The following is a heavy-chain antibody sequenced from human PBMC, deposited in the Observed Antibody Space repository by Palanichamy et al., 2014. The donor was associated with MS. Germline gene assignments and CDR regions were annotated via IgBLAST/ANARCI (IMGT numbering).Heavy chain of an antibody. J-gene: IGHJ3*02. CDR1: GFTFSSYW. V-gene: IGHV3-74*01. Sequence: LVGVRGTGVVLAWGSRRDSPCAASGFTFSSYWMHWVRQAPGKGLVWVSRINSDGSSTSYADSVKGRFTISRDNAKNTLYLQMNSLRAEDTAVYYCARDGELGREDAFDIWGQGTMVTVSS. CDR2: INSDGSST. CDR3: ARDGELGREDAFDI. D-gene: IGHD7-27*01.